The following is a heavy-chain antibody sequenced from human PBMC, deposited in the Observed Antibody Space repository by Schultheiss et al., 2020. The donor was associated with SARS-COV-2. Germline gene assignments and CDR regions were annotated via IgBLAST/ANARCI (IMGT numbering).Heavy chain of an antibody. D-gene: IGHD3-10*01. CDR3: ARDRGFEHFDY. V-gene: IGHV3-23*01. CDR2: ISTSGGST. CDR1: GFTLSNYA. J-gene: IGHJ4*02. Sequence: GGSLRLSCAASGFTLSNYAMIWVRQAPGKGLEWVSSISTSGGSTYYADSVKGRFTISRDNSKNTLYLQMNSLRAEDTAVYYCARDRGFEHFDYWGQGTLVTVSS.